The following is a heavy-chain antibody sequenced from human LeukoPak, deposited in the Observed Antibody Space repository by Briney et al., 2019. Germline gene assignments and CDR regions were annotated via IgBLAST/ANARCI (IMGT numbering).Heavy chain of an antibody. J-gene: IGHJ4*02. CDR2: IKSKTDGGTI. CDR3: TTYRYGVTYYFDY. D-gene: IGHD2-8*01. CDR1: GFTFNNAW. V-gene: IGHV3-15*01. Sequence: GGSLRLSCAASGFTFNNAWMSWVHQVPGKGLEWVGRIKSKTDGGTIDYAAPVKGRFTISRDDSETTLYLQMNTLKTEDTAVYYCTTYRYGVTYYFDYWGQGTLVTVSS.